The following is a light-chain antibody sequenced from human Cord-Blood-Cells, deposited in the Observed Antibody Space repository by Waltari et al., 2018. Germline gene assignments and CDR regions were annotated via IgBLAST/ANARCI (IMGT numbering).Light chain of an antibody. CDR3: QQLFT. CDR2: DAS. CDR1: QSVSSY. J-gene: IGKJ3*01. V-gene: IGKV3-11*01. Sequence: EIVLTQSPAPLSLSPGERATLSCRASQSVSSYLAWYQQKPGQAPRLLIYDASNRATGIPARFSGSGSGTDFTLTISSLEPEDFAVYYCQQLFTFGPGTKVDIK.